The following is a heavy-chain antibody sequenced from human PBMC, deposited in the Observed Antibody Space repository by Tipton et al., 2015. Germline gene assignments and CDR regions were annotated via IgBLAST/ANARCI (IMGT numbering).Heavy chain of an antibody. CDR1: GYTFNNFF. J-gene: IGHJ6*02. CDR3: VREIYSAAFDHYHGLDV. D-gene: IGHD1-26*01. V-gene: IGHV1-46*02. Sequence: QSGPEVKKPGASVKVSCKASGYTFNNFFIHWVRQAPGKGLQWMGVINPSGNNTNYAQKLQGRLTMTRDTSTNTVCMELSGLTSEDTAIYYCVREIYSAAFDHYHGLDVWGQGTTVTVSS. CDR2: INPSGNNT.